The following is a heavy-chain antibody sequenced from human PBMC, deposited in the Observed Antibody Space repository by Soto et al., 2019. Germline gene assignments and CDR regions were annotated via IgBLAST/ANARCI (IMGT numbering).Heavy chain of an antibody. Sequence: EVQLVESGGGLVQPGRSLRLSCVASGFSFNGHAMHWIRQAPGKGLDWVSGIFYNGDTGYADSVKGRFTVSRDNAKNSLYLQINSLTPNDSAIYYCLKDLRSGGLDIWGQGTLVTVSS. V-gene: IGHV3-9*01. CDR2: IFYNGDT. CDR3: LKDLRSGGLDI. CDR1: GFSFNGHA. J-gene: IGHJ4*02. D-gene: IGHD3-16*01.